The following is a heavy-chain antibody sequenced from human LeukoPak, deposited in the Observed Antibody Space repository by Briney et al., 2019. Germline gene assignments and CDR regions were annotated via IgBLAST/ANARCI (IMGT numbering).Heavy chain of an antibody. CDR3: ARDPDDSXYFDY. D-gene: IGHD1-1*01. V-gene: IGHV3-21*01. J-gene: IGHJ4*02. Sequence: GGSLRLSCAASGFTFSSYSMNWVRQAPGKGLEWVSSISSSSSYIYYADSVKGRFTISRDNAKNSLYLQMNSLRAEDTAVYYCARDPDDSXYFDYWGQGXLVTX. CDR2: ISSSSSYI. CDR1: GFTFSSYS.